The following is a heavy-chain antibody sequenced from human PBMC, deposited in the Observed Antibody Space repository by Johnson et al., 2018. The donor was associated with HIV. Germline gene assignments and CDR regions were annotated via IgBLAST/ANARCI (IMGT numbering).Heavy chain of an antibody. Sequence: VQLVESGGGLIQPGGSLRLSCAASGFTVISNYMSWVRQAPGKGLEWVSVIYSGGSTYYADSVKGRFTISRDNSKNTLYLQMNSLRAEDTAVYYCASDRWQLAPGALDIWGQGTIVTVSS. CDR2: IYSGGST. V-gene: IGHV3-53*01. J-gene: IGHJ3*02. CDR3: ASDRWQLAPGALDI. CDR1: GFTVISNY. D-gene: IGHD6-6*01.